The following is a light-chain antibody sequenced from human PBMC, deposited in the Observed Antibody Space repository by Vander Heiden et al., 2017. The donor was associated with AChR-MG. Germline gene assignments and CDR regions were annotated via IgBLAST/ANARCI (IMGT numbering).Light chain of an antibody. V-gene: IGKV3-11*01. CDR2: GAS. Sequence: EVVLTQSPASLSLSPGESATLSCRASQSVSSYLAWYQQKPGQAPRLLIYGASNRATGVPARFIGSGSGTDFTLTISNLEPEDFAVYYCQQRDSWPLTLGGGTKVEIK. CDR1: QSVSSY. CDR3: QQRDSWPLT. J-gene: IGKJ4*01.